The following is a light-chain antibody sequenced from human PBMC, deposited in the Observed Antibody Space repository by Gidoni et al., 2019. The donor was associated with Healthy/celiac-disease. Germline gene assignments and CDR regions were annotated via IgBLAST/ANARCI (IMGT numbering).Light chain of an antibody. V-gene: IGKV4-1*01. CDR2: WAL. Sequence: DIVMTPYPDSLAVSLGARANINCKSSQSVLYSSNNKNYLAWYQQKPGQPPKLLIYWALTREHGVPDRFSGSGFGTDFTLTFSGLQAEDVAVYYCQQYYSTPPTFGQGTKVEIK. CDR1: QSVLYSSNNKNY. J-gene: IGKJ1*01. CDR3: QQYYSTPPT.